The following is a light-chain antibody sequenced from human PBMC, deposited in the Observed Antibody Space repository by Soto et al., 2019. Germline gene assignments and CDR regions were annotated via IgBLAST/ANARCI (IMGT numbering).Light chain of an antibody. CDR3: QQLNSYPLT. CDR1: QGISTS. CDR2: AAS. V-gene: IGKV1-9*01. J-gene: IGKJ4*01. Sequence: DIQLTQSPSFLSASVGDRVTITCRASQGISTSLAWYQQKPGKAPKLLIYAASILQSGVPSRFRGSGSGTDFTLTISRLQPEDFATYFCQQLNSYPLTFGGGTKVDIK.